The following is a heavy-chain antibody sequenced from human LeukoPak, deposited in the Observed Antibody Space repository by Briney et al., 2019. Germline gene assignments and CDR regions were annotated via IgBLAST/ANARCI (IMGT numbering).Heavy chain of an antibody. CDR2: INRDGSVI. V-gene: IGHV3-7*01. J-gene: IGHJ3*02. Sequence: GGSLRLSCVASGFTFSDYAMNWVRQAPGKGLEWVSNINRDGSVIHYMDSVKGRFTISRDNAKNSLYLQMNSLRAEDTAVYYCVRDFSPYCGGDCYFDAFDIWGQGTVVTVSS. CDR3: VRDFSPYCGGDCYFDAFDI. D-gene: IGHD2-21*01. CDR1: GFTFSDYA.